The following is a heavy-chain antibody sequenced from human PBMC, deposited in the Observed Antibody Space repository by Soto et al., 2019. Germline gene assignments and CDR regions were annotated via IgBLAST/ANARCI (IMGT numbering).Heavy chain of an antibody. Sequence: GGSLRLSCAASGFTFSSYGMHWVRQAPGKGLEWVAVISYDGSNKYYADSVKGRFTISRDNSKNTLYLQMNSLGAEDTAVYYCAKGVVAATYYYYGMDVWGQGTTVTVS. J-gene: IGHJ6*02. CDR2: ISYDGSNK. CDR3: AKGVVAATYYYYGMDV. CDR1: GFTFSSYG. V-gene: IGHV3-30*18. D-gene: IGHD5-12*01.